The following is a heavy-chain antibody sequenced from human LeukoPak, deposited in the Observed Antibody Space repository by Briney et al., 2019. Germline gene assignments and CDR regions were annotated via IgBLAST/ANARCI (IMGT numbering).Heavy chain of an antibody. CDR2: INHSGST. V-gene: IGHV4-34*01. J-gene: IGHJ4*02. CDR3: ARAAGVVITIDVWYFDY. Sequence: PSETLSLTCAVYGGSFSGYYWSWIRQPPGKGLEWIGEINHSGSTNYNPPLKSRVTISVDTSKNQFSLKLSSVTAADTAVYYCARAAGVVITIDVWYFDYWGQGTLVTVSS. D-gene: IGHD3-22*01. CDR1: GGSFSGYY.